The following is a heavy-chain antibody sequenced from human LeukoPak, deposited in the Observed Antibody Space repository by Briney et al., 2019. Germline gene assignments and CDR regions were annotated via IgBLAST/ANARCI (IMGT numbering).Heavy chain of an antibody. CDR2: IKSKTDGGTT. CDR3: TTASSWYLRSHAFDI. Sequence: GGSLRLSCAASGFTFSNAWMSRVRQAPGKGLEWVGRIKSKTDGGTTDYAAPVKGRFTISRDDSKNTLYLQMNSLKTEDTAVYYCTTASSWYLRSHAFDIWGQGTMVTVSS. CDR1: GFTFSNAW. J-gene: IGHJ3*02. D-gene: IGHD6-13*01. V-gene: IGHV3-15*01.